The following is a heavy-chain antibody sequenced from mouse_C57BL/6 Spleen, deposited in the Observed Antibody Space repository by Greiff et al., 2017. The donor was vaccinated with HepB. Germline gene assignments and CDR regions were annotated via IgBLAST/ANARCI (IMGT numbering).Heavy chain of an antibody. D-gene: IGHD1-1*01. Sequence: QVQLQQPGAELVKPGASVKMSCKASGYTFTSYWITWVKQRPGQGLEWIGDIYPGSGSTNYNEKFKSKATLTVDTSSSTAYMQLSSLTSEYSAVYYCARGYCGSSFSYAIDYWGQGTSVTVSS. CDR2: IYPGSGST. CDR1: GYTFTSYW. J-gene: IGHJ4*01. V-gene: IGHV1-55*01. CDR3: ARGYCGSSFSYAIDY.